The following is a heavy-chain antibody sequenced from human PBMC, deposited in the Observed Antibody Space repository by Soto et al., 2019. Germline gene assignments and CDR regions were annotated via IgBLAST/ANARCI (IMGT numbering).Heavy chain of an antibody. CDR1: GYTFTSYG. CDR2: ISAYNGNT. CDR3: ASDPFYYDSSGYPIY. D-gene: IGHD3-22*01. J-gene: IGHJ4*02. V-gene: IGHV1-18*01. Sequence: QVQLVQSGAEVKKPGASVKVSCKASGYTFTSYGISWVRQAPGQGLEWMGWISAYNGNTNYAQKLQVRVTMTTDTATSTAYMELRSLRSDATAVYYCASDPFYYDSSGYPIYWGQGTLVTVSS.